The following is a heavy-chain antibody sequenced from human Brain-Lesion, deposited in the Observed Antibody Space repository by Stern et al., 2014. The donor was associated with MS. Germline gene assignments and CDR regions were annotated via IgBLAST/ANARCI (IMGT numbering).Heavy chain of an antibody. V-gene: IGHV3-53*01. CDR1: GFSVSTNF. Sequence: EMQLVESGGGLIQPGGSLRLSCAASGFSVSTNFMSWVRQAPGKGLEWVSLMYSRGGTNYADSVKGQFTISRDSSKNTLYLQMSDLRAEDTAVYYCARKTDTAVGGDYWGPGTLVTVSS. CDR2: MYSRGGT. D-gene: IGHD5-18*01. J-gene: IGHJ4*02. CDR3: ARKTDTAVGGDY.